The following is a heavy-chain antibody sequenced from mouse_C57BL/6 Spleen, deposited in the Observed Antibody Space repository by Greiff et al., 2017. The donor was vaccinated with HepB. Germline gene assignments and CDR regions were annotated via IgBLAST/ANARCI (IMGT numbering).Heavy chain of an antibody. CDR2: IDPSDSYT. V-gene: IGHV1-69*01. J-gene: IGHJ2*01. Sequence: QVQLQQPGAELVMPGASVKLSCKASGYTFTSYWMHWVKQRPGQGLEWIGEIDPSDSYTNYNQKFKGKSTLTVDKSSSTAYMQLSSLTSEDSAVYYCARSIYYDYFDYWGQGTTLTVSS. CDR1: GYTFTSYW. CDR3: ARSIYYDYFDY. D-gene: IGHD2-4*01.